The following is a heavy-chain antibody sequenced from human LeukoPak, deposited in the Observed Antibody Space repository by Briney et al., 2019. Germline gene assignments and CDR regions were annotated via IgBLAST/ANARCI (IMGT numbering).Heavy chain of an antibody. J-gene: IGHJ4*02. V-gene: IGHV1-2*02. Sequence: ASVKVSCKASGYTFTGYYMHWVRQAPGQGLEWMGWINPNSGGTNYAQKFQGRVTMTRDTSISTAYMELSRLRSDDTAVYYCAREKQRLAVAGSFDYWGQGTLVTVSS. CDR3: AREKQRLAVAGSFDY. CDR2: INPNSGGT. CDR1: GYTFTGYY. D-gene: IGHD6-19*01.